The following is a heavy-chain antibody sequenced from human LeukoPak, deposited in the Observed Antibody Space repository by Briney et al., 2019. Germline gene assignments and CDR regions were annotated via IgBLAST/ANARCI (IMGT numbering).Heavy chain of an antibody. CDR1: GFTFSSYA. D-gene: IGHD4-17*01. J-gene: IGHJ4*02. V-gene: IGHV3-64*01. Sequence: GGSLRLSCAASGFTFSSYAMHWVRQAPGKGLEYVSAISSNGGSTYYANSVKGRFTISRDNSKNTLYLQMGSLRAEDTAVYYCAKNGEYYPFDYWGQGTLVTVSS. CDR3: AKNGEYYPFDY. CDR2: ISSNGGST.